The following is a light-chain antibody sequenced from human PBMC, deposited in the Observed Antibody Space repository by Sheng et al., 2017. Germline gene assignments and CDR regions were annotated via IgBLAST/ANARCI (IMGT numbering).Light chain of an antibody. CDR3: QAWDNNILV. CDR1: KLGDKY. J-gene: IGLJ3*02. Sequence: SYVLTQPPSVSVSPGQTATITCSGDKLGDKYACWYQHKAGQSPVLIIYQDKRRPSGIPERFSGSNSGNTATLTISGSQPMDEADYYCQAWDNNILVFGGGPKLTVL. CDR2: QDK. V-gene: IGLV3-1*01.